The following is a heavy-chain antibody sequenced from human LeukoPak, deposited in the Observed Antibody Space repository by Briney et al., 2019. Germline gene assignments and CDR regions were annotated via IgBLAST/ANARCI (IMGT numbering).Heavy chain of an antibody. CDR3: AKDREDPEYSSSWYDAGDY. D-gene: IGHD6-13*01. Sequence: GGSLRLSCAASGFTFSTYAMSWVRQAPGKGLEWVSAISGSGGSTYYADSVKGRFTISRDNSKNTLYLQMNSLRAEDTAVYYCAKDREDPEYSSSWYDAGDYWGQGTLVTVSS. J-gene: IGHJ4*02. CDR2: ISGSGGST. V-gene: IGHV3-23*01. CDR1: GFTFSTYA.